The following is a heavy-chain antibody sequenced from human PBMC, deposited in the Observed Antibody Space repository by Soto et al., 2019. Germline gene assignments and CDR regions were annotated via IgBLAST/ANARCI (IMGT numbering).Heavy chain of an antibody. V-gene: IGHV1-3*01. Sequence: ASVKVSCKASGYTFTSYAMHWVRQAPGQRLEWMGWINAGNGNTKYSQKFQGRVTITRDTSASTAYLQWSSLKASDTAMYYCARRHFRVRENLDGMDVWGQGTTVTVSS. CDR1: GYTFTSYA. CDR2: INAGNGNT. CDR3: ARRHFRVRENLDGMDV. D-gene: IGHD3-10*01. J-gene: IGHJ6*02.